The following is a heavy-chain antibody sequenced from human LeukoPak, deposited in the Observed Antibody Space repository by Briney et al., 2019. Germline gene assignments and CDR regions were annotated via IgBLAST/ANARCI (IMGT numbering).Heavy chain of an antibody. CDR3: ARDPRGERELYYYYGMDV. D-gene: IGHD1-26*01. CDR2: ISSSSSYI. V-gene: IGHV3-21*01. CDR1: GFTFSSYS. Sequence: GGSLRLSCAASGFTFSSYSMNWVRQAPGKGLEWVSSISSSSSYIYYADSVKGRFTISRDNAKNSLYLQMNSLRAEDTAVYYCARDPRGERELYYYYGMDVWGKGTTVTVST. J-gene: IGHJ6*04.